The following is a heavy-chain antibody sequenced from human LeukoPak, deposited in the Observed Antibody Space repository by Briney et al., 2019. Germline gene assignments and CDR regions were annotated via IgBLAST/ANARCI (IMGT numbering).Heavy chain of an antibody. CDR3: ARGGLREYSGSYEIDY. D-gene: IGHD1-26*01. V-gene: IGHV1-8*01. J-gene: IGHJ4*02. Sequence: ASVKVSCKASGYTFTSYDINWVRQATGQGLEWMGWMNPNSGNTGYAQKFQGRVTMTRNISISTAYMEPSSLRFEDTAVYYCARGGLREYSGSYEIDYWGQGTLATVSS. CDR2: MNPNSGNT. CDR1: GYTFTSYD.